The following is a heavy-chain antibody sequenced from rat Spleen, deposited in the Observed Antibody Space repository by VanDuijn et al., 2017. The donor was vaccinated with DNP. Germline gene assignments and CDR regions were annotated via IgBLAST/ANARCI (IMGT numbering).Heavy chain of an antibody. CDR1: GFNFSDYN. CDR2: ILFDGTRT. CDR3: ARHVLPLRVWDY. J-gene: IGHJ2*01. V-gene: IGHV5S10*01. Sequence: EVQLVESGGGLVQPGRSVKLSCAASGFNFSDYNMAWVRQTPKKGLEWVTSILFDGTRTYYRDSVKGRFTISRDIAKSTLYLQMNSLRSEDMATYYCARHVLPLRVWDYWGQGVMVTVSS. D-gene: IGHD1-4*01.